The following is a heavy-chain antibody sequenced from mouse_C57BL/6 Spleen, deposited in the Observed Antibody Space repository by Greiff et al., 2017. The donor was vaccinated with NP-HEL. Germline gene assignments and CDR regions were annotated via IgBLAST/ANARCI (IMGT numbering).Heavy chain of an antibody. CDR3: TTSGYSKTWLAY. J-gene: IGHJ3*01. Sequence: VQLQQPGAELVRPGASVKLSCTASGFNIKDDYMHWVKQRPEQGLEWIGWIDPENGDTEYASKFQGKATITADKSSNTAYLQRISLTSEDTAVYYCTTSGYSKTWLAYWGQGTLVTVSA. CDR1: GFNIKDDY. V-gene: IGHV14-4*01. CDR2: IDPENGDT. D-gene: IGHD2-5*01.